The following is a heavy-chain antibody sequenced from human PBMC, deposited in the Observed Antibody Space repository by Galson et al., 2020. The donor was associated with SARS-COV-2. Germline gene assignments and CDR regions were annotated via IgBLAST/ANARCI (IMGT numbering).Heavy chain of an antibody. CDR1: GYTFTGYY. Sequence: ASVKDSCKPSGYTFTGYYMHWVRQAPGQGLEWMGWINPNSGGTNYAQKFQGRVTMTRDTSISTAYMELSRLRPDDTAVYYCAGDLSMTMVRGPSIYGMGVWGQGTTVTVSS. D-gene: IGHD3-10*01. J-gene: IGHJ6*02. CDR3: AGDLSMTMVRGPSIYGMGV. CDR2: INPNSGGT. V-gene: IGHV1-2*02.